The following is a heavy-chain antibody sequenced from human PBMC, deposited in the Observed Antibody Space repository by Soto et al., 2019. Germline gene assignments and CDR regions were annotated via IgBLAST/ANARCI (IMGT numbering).Heavy chain of an antibody. CDR2: ISYDGSNK. J-gene: IGHJ6*02. Sequence: GGSLRLSCAASGFTFSSYGMHWVRQAPGKGLEWVAVISYDGSNKYYADSVKGRFTISRDNSKNTLYLQMNSLRAEDTAVYYCAKDRHSSSPYYYYGMDVWGQGTTVTVSS. CDR3: AKDRHSSSPYYYYGMDV. CDR1: GFTFSSYG. V-gene: IGHV3-30*18. D-gene: IGHD6-13*01.